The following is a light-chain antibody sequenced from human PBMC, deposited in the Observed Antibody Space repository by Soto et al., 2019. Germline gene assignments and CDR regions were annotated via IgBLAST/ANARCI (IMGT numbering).Light chain of an antibody. J-gene: IGKJ2*01. CDR1: QSVSSSY. V-gene: IGKV3-20*01. Sequence: EIVLTQSPGTLSLSPGERATLSCRASQSVSSSYLAWYQQKPGQAPRLLIYGASSRATGIQDRFSGSGSGTDFILTISRLEAEDFAVYYCQQYGSSPRTFGQGTKLEIK. CDR2: GAS. CDR3: QQYGSSPRT.